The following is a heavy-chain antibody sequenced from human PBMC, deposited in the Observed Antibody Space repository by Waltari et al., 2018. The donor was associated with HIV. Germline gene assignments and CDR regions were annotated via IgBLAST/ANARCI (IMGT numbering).Heavy chain of an antibody. J-gene: IGHJ2*01. D-gene: IGHD4-17*01. CDR1: GFTFSDAD. Sequence: EVQLVESGGGLVKPGGSLRLSCAASGFTFSDADMTWVGQAPGKGLEWVGRIKSKTDGGTIDYGAPVKGRFTISRDDSKSTLYLQMNSLKTEDTAVYYCNTDLRYNGDYNYWYFDLWGRGTLVTVSS. V-gene: IGHV3-15*01. CDR2: IKSKTDGGTI. CDR3: NTDLRYNGDYNYWYFDL.